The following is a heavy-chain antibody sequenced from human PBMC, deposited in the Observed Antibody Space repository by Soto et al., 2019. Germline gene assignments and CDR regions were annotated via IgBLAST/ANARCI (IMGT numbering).Heavy chain of an antibody. CDR1: GASLSSSY. CDR2: VHFSGST. CDR3: VRGYYDIIKGQSNTFDI. J-gene: IGHJ3*02. V-gene: IGHV4-59*01. Sequence: SETLSLTCTVSGASLSSSYWSWIRQSPGKRLEWIGYVHFSGSTKYNPSLESRVTVSVDTSKNQFSLKLTSVTAADTAVYYCVRGYYDIIKGQSNTFDIWGQGTMVTVSS. D-gene: IGHD3-22*01.